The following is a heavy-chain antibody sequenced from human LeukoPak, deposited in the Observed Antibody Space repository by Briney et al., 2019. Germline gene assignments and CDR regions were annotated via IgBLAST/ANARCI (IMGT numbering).Heavy chain of an antibody. V-gene: IGHV3-23*01. D-gene: IGHD5-12*01. J-gene: IGHJ4*02. CDR2: TSGSGGNT. Sequence: GGSLRLSCAASGFTLRSYDMSWVRQAPGKGLEEVAATSGSGGNTDYADSVKGRYTISGDNSKNTLYLQMNSLRAEDTAVYYCAKEYSGYDFDYWGQGTPVTVSS. CDR1: GFTLRSYD. CDR3: AKEYSGYDFDY.